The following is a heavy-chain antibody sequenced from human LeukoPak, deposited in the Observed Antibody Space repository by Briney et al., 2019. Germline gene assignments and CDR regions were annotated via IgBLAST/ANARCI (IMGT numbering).Heavy chain of an antibody. CDR3: GRLRAFYFDY. J-gene: IGHJ4*02. D-gene: IGHD5-12*01. CDR1: GFIFSNHG. Sequence: GGSLRLSCTASGFIFSNHGMLWVRQAPGKGLGGVAVIWYDGSDKFYADSVKGRFTISRDNSKNTLYLQMNSLRAEDTAVYYCGRLRAFYFDYWGLGTLVTVSS. V-gene: IGHV3-33*01. CDR2: IWYDGSDK.